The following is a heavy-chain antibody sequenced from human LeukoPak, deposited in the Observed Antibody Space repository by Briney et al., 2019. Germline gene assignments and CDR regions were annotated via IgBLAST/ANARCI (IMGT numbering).Heavy chain of an antibody. CDR1: GNYW. CDR3: VSFYETY. J-gene: IGHJ4*02. V-gene: IGHV3-74*01. Sequence: GGSLRLSCAASGNYWMHWVRQAPGKGLVWVSHINGDGSWTTYADSVKGRFTISKDNAKNTVYLQMNNLRAEDTAVYYCVSFYETYWGRGTLVSVSS. D-gene: IGHD2-2*01. CDR2: INGDGSWT.